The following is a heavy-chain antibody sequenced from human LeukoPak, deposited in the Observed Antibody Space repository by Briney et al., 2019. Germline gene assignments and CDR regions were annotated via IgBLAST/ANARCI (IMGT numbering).Heavy chain of an antibody. Sequence: ASVKVSCKASGYTFTGYYMHWVRQAPGQGLEWMGWINPNSGGTNYAQKFQGRVTTTRDTSISTAYMELSRLRSDDTAVYYCARASGIAAAGLFDPWGQGTLVTVSS. J-gene: IGHJ5*02. CDR3: ARASGIAAAGLFDP. D-gene: IGHD6-13*01. CDR2: INPNSGGT. V-gene: IGHV1-2*02. CDR1: GYTFTGYY.